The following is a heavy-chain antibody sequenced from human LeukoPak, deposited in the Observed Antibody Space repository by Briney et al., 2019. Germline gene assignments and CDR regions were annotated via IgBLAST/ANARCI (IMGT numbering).Heavy chain of an antibody. Sequence: ASVKVSCKASGYTFTSYYMHWVRQAPGQGLEWMGWINTNTGNPTYAQGFTGRFVFSLDTSVSTAYLQISSLKAEDTAVYYCARLKAYRDDYNAGFDYWGQGTLVTVSS. CDR1: GYTFTSYY. J-gene: IGHJ4*02. CDR2: INTNTGNP. D-gene: IGHD5-24*01. CDR3: ARLKAYRDDYNAGFDY. V-gene: IGHV7-4-1*02.